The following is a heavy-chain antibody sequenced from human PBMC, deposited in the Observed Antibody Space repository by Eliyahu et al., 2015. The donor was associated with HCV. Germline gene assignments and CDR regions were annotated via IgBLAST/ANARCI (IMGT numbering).Heavy chain of an antibody. V-gene: IGHV3-30-3*01. CDR1: GFXFSSXX. Sequence: QVQLVESGGGVVQPGRSLRLSCAASGFXFSSXXMHWVRQAPGKGLEWVAVISYDGSNKYYADSVKGRFTISRDNSKNTLYLQMNSLRAEDTAVYYCARAGDSSGYLPLGYFQHWGQGTLVTVSS. J-gene: IGHJ1*01. D-gene: IGHD3-22*01. CDR3: ARAGDSSGYLPLGYFQH. CDR2: ISYDGSNK.